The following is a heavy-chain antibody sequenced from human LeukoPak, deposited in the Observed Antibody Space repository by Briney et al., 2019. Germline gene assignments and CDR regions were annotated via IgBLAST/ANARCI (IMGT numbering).Heavy chain of an antibody. V-gene: IGHV3-30*18. Sequence: GSLRLSCAASGFIFSSYEMSWVRQAPGKGLEWVAVISYDGSNKYYADSVKGRFTISRDNSKNTLYLQMNSLRAEDTAVYYCANGYCTNGVCYPYYYYYMDVWGKGTTVTVSS. CDR3: ANGYCTNGVCYPYYYYYMDV. CDR1: GFIFSSYE. CDR2: ISYDGSNK. D-gene: IGHD2-8*01. J-gene: IGHJ6*03.